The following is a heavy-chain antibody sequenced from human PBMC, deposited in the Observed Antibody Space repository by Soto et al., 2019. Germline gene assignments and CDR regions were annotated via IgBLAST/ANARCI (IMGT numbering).Heavy chain of an antibody. CDR1: GYTSTSYY. CDR2: INPSGGST. J-gene: IGHJ3*02. CDR3: ARMSRYYYDSSGYPNAFDI. D-gene: IGHD3-22*01. Sequence: GAAVKVSCKASGYTSTSYYMHWVRQAPGQGLEWMGIINPSGGSTSYAQKFQGRVTMTRDTSTSTVYMELSSLRSEDTAVYYCARMSRYYYDSSGYPNAFDIWGQGTMVTVSS. V-gene: IGHV1-46*01.